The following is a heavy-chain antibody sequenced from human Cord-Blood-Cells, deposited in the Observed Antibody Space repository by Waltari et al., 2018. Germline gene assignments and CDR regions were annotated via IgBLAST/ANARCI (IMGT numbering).Heavy chain of an antibody. J-gene: IGHJ4*02. V-gene: IGHV1-24*01. D-gene: IGHD2-2*01. CDR2: VDPEDGET. Sequence: QVQLVQSGAEVKKPGASVKVSCKVSGYTLTELSMHWVRQAPGKGLEWMGGVDPEDGETIYAHKCQGRVTMTEETSTDTAYMELSSLRSEDMAVYYCATARRDVVVPAATDYWGQGTLVTVSS. CDR1: GYTLTELS. CDR3: ATARRDVVVPAATDY.